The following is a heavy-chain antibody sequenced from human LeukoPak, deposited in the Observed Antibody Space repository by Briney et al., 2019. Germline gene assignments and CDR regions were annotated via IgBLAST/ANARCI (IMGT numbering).Heavy chain of an antibody. CDR1: GFTFSSYA. Sequence: GGSLRLSCAASGFTFSSYAMHWVRQAPGKGLEWVAVISYDGSNKYYADSVKGRFTISRDNSKNTLYLQMNSLRAEDTAVYYRASSDYGDSGGFDYWGQGTLVTVSS. CDR3: ASSDYGDSGGFDY. J-gene: IGHJ4*02. D-gene: IGHD4-17*01. CDR2: ISYDGSNK. V-gene: IGHV3-30-3*01.